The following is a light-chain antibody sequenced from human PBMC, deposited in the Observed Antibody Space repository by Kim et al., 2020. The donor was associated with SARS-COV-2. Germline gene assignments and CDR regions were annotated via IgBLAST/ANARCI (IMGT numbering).Light chain of an antibody. Sequence: PGKTASITCSGDKLGDKYACWYQQKPGQSPVLVIYQDSKRPSGIPERFSGSNSGNTATLTISGTQAMDEADYYCQAWDSSTGDYVFGTGTKVTVL. CDR2: QDS. CDR1: KLGDKY. V-gene: IGLV3-1*01. J-gene: IGLJ1*01. CDR3: QAWDSSTGDYV.